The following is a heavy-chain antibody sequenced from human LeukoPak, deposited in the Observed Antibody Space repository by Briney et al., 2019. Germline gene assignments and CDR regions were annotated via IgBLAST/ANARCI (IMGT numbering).Heavy chain of an antibody. J-gene: IGHJ5*02. CDR1: GGSISSGSYY. CDR3: ARGLERWLQLDHWFDP. D-gene: IGHD5-24*01. Sequence: SETLSLTCTVSGGSISSGSYYWSWIRQPAGKGLEWIGRIYTSGSTNYNPSLKSRVTISVDTSKNQFSLKLSSVTAADTAVYYCARGLERWLQLDHWFDPWGQGTLVTVSS. V-gene: IGHV4-61*02. CDR2: IYTSGST.